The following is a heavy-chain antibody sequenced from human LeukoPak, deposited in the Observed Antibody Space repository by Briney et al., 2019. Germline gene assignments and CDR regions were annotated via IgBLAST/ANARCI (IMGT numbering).Heavy chain of an antibody. Sequence: AGGSLRLSCAASGFTLSSYAMSWVRQAPGKGLEWVSLISGNAGSTYYAASVKGRFTVSRDNSKNTLYLQMSSLRAEDTAMYYCAKVRDTRDWYKDAFDIWGQGTRVTVSS. J-gene: IGHJ3*02. D-gene: IGHD6-19*01. CDR1: GFTLSSYA. CDR3: AKVRDTRDWYKDAFDI. CDR2: ISGNAGST. V-gene: IGHV3-23*01.